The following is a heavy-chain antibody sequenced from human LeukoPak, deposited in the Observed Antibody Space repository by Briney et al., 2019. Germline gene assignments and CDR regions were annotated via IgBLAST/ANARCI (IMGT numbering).Heavy chain of an antibody. CDR1: GFTFSSYA. Sequence: PGRSLRLSCAASGFTFSSYAMHWVRQALGKGLEWVAVISYDGSNKYYADSVKGRFTISRDNSKNTLYLQMNSLRAEDTAVYYCARDSQWLGGPLGVDWGQGTLVTVSS. J-gene: IGHJ4*02. CDR3: ARDSQWLGGPLGVD. V-gene: IGHV3-30-3*01. CDR2: ISYDGSNK. D-gene: IGHD6-19*01.